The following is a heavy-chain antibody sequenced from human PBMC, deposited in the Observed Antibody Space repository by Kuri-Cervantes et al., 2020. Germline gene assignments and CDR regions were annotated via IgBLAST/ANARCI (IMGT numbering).Heavy chain of an antibody. CDR3: AKAGINYWYFDL. Sequence: GGSLRLSCAASGFTFSSYAMIWVRQAPGKGLEWVSTISGSGDSTYYADSVKGRFTMSRDNSKNTLYLQMNSLRAEDTAVFYCAKAGINYWYFDLWGRGTLVTVSS. D-gene: IGHD3-3*02. CDR1: GFTFSSYA. V-gene: IGHV3-23*01. CDR2: ISGSGDST. J-gene: IGHJ2*01.